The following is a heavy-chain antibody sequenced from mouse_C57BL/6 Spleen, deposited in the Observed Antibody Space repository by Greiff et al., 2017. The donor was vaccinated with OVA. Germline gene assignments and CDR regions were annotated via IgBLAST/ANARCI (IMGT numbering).Heavy chain of an antibody. J-gene: IGHJ2*01. Sequence: DVMLVESGGGLVKPGGSLKLSCAASGFTFSSYTMSWVRQTPEKRLEWVATISGGGGNTYYPDSVKGRVTISRDNAKNTLYLQLSSLRSEDTAVYYCARRGIYDGYYVDWGQGTTLTVSS. V-gene: IGHV5-9*01. CDR2: ISGGGGNT. CDR1: GFTFSSYT. D-gene: IGHD2-3*01. CDR3: ARRGIYDGYYVD.